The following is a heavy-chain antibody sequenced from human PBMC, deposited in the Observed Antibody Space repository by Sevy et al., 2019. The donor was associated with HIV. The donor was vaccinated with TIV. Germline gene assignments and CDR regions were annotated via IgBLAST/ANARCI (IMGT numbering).Heavy chain of an antibody. CDR2: ISSSSRTI. D-gene: IGHD2-8*01. J-gene: IGHJ4*02. CDR1: GFTFSNYS. Sequence: GGSLRLSCVASGFTFSNYSMNWVRQAPGKGLEWVSYISSSSRTIYYADSVKGRFTISRDNAKNSLYLQMNSLRAEDTAVYYCARDNVFPGGSDFDYWGQGTLVTVSS. CDR3: ARDNVFPGGSDFDY. V-gene: IGHV3-48*01.